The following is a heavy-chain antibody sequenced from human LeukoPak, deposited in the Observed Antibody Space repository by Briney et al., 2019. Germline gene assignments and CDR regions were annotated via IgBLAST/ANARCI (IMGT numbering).Heavy chain of an antibody. Sequence: SHTLSLTCAISGDSVSSNSAAWNWIRQSPSRGLEWLGRTYYRCKWSNNSEFSATSRMTINPDTSTNKFFLQLKSVTPADMAVYYCAREVEVGTTWSWFDPWGQGTLVTVSS. CDR3: AREVEVGTTWSWFDP. V-gene: IGHV6-1*01. CDR1: GDSVSSNSAA. D-gene: IGHD1-26*01. CDR2: TYYRCKWSN. J-gene: IGHJ5*02.